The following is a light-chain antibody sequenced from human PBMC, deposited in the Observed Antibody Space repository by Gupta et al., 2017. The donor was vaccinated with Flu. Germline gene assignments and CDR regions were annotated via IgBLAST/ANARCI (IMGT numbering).Light chain of an antibody. CDR3: HQYLSTLRT. Sequence: NCKSSQSVLFSSNNKNYLAWYQQKPGQPPKLLIYWASTRESGVPDRFSGSGSGTDFTLTISSLQAEDVAVYYCHQYLSTLRTFGQGTKVEIK. V-gene: IGKV4-1*01. CDR1: QSVLFSSNNKNY. CDR2: WAS. J-gene: IGKJ1*01.